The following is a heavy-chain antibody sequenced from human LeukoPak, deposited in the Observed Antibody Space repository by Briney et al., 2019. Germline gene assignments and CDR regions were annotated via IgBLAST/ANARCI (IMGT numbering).Heavy chain of an antibody. J-gene: IGHJ4*02. CDR3: ARDRYGSW. CDR2: IKQEGGEK. CDR1: GFTFSSYW. V-gene: IGHV3-7*01. Sequence: GGSLRLSCAASGFTFSSYWMSWVRQAPAKGVEGAANIKQEGGEKYNVHTLRGGFTISLDNAKNSLYLQMNSLRAEDTAVYDCARDRYGSWWGQGTLVTVSS. D-gene: IGHD2-15*01.